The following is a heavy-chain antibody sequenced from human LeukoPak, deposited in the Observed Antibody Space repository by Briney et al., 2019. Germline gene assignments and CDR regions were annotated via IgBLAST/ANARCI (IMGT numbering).Heavy chain of an antibody. J-gene: IGHJ4*02. V-gene: IGHV1-24*01. CDR2: FDPEDGET. CDR1: GYTLTELS. D-gene: IGHD2-15*01. CDR3: ATECSGGSCSSFDY. Sequence: ASVKVSCKVSGYTLTELSMHWVRRAPGKGLEWMGGFDPEDGETIYAQKFQGRVTMTEDTSTDTAYMELSSLRSEDTAVYYCATECSGGSCSSFDYWGQGTLVTVSS.